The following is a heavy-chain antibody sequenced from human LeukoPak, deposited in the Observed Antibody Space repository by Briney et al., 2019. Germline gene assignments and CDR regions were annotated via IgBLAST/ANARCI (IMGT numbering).Heavy chain of an antibody. CDR2: IIPIFGAV. J-gene: IGHJ6*03. Sequence: SVKVSCKAAGGTFSRYAMSWVRQAPGQGLEWMGGIIPIFGAVNYTQKFQGRVTITADELTNTAYMELSSLRSEDTAVFYCARAHTTASSANHFYSYYMDVWGQGTTVTVSS. D-gene: IGHD2-21*02. CDR3: ARAHTTASSANHFYSYYMDV. V-gene: IGHV1-69*13. CDR1: GGTFSRYA.